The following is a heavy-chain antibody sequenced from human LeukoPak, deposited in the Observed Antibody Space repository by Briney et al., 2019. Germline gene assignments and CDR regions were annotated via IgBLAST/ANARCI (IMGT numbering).Heavy chain of an antibody. D-gene: IGHD3-10*01. Sequence: GASVKVSCEVSGYTLTELSMHWVRQAPGKGLEWMGGFDPEDGETIYAQKFQGRVTMTEDTSTDTAYMELSSLRSEDTAVYYCVRINSVSSGFYFDYWGQGTLVTVSS. J-gene: IGHJ4*02. V-gene: IGHV1-24*01. CDR3: VRINSVSSGFYFDY. CDR2: FDPEDGET. CDR1: GYTLTELS.